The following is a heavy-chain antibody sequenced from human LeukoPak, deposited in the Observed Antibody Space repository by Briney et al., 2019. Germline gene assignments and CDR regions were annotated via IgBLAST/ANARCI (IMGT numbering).Heavy chain of an antibody. CDR2: IIPIFGTA. J-gene: IGHJ4*02. CDR1: GGTFSSYA. D-gene: IGHD3-3*01. Sequence: ASVKVSCKASGGTFSSYAISWVRQAPGQGLEWMGGIIPIFGTANYAQKFQGRVTITADESTSTAYMELSSLRSEDTAMYYCARANYDFWSGYYRTPYFDYWGQGTLSPSPQ. CDR3: ARANYDFWSGYYRTPYFDY. V-gene: IGHV1-69*13.